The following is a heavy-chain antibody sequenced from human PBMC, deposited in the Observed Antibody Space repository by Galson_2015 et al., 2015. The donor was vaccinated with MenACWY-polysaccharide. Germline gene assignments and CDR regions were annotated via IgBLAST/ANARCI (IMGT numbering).Heavy chain of an antibody. CDR2: MNGSGAAT. J-gene: IGHJ6*02. CDR3: AERVRLVGTVCYGMDV. Sequence: SLRLSCAASGLTFSTFAMSWVRQAPGKGLVWVSAMNGSGAATYYADSVKGRFTISRDNAKNTLYLQMNSLRAEDTAVYYCAERVRLVGTVCYGMDVWGQGTTVTVSS. D-gene: IGHD2-8*02. CDR1: GLTFSTFA. V-gene: IGHV3-23*01.